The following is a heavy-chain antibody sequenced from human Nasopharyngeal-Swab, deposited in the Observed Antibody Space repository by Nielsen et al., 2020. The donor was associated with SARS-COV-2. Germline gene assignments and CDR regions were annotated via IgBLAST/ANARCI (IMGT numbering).Heavy chain of an antibody. D-gene: IGHD2-2*01. V-gene: IGHV1-69*13. J-gene: IGHJ6*02. CDR1: GGTFSSYA. Sequence: SVKVSCKASGGTFSSYAISWVRQAPGQGLEWMGGIIPIFGTANYAQKFQGRVTITADESTRTAYMELSSLRSEDTAVYYCASPDSPGGVPAARWPYYYYGMDVWGQGTTVTVSS. CDR3: ASPDSPGGVPAARWPYYYYGMDV. CDR2: IIPIFGTA.